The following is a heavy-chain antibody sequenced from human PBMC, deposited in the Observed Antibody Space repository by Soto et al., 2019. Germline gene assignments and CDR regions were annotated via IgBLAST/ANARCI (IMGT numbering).Heavy chain of an antibody. D-gene: IGHD2-15*01. V-gene: IGHV3-23*01. J-gene: IGHJ4*02. CDR1: GFTFSSYA. CDR3: EHTRGAGGQFDY. Sequence: GGSLRLSCAASGFTFSSYAMGWVRQGPGKGLEWVAVVSIGGSTHYADSVRGRFTISRDNSKNTLSLQMNSLTAEDTAVYFCEHTRGAGGQFDYWGQGALVTVSS. CDR2: VSIGGST.